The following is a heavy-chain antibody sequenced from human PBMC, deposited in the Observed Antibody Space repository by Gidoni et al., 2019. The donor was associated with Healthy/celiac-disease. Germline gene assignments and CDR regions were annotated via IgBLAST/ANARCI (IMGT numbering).Heavy chain of an antibody. J-gene: IGHJ6*02. CDR2: IYYSGSA. CDR1: GGSIRSSSYY. Sequence: LQPEESGTGLVKPPETLSLTCTVSGGSIRSSSYYCGWIRQPPEKGLEWIGSIYYSGSAYYNPPLMSRVTITVDTYKNQFSPKISSVTAADTAVYYCARYGGNPTSAYGMDVWGQGTTVTVSS. CDR3: ARYGGNPTSAYGMDV. V-gene: IGHV4-39*01. D-gene: IGHD2-15*01.